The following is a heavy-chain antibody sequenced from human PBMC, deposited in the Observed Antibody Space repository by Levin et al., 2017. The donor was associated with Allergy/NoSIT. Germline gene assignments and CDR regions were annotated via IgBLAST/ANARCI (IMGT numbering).Heavy chain of an antibody. Sequence: GGSLRLSCTGSGFTFGDYAMSWVRQAPGKGLEWVGFIRNKAHGGTTEYAASVKGRLTISRDDSKSIAYLQMNSLKTEDTAVYFCARGGPPSYDYNWGSYRDGYFDYWGQGTLVTVSS. D-gene: IGHD3-16*02. CDR3: ARGGPPSYDYNWGSYRDGYFDY. J-gene: IGHJ4*02. CDR1: GFTFGDYA. CDR2: IRNKAHGGTT. V-gene: IGHV3-49*04.